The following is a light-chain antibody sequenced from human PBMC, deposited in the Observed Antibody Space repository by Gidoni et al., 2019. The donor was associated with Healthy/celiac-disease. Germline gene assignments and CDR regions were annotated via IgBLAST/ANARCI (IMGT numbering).Light chain of an antibody. CDR1: RSDVGGCNY. J-gene: IGLJ1*01. CDR2: EVS. Sequence: QPALTQPASVSGSPGHSITIPCTGTRSDVGGCNYVSWYQQHPGQAPKLMIYEVSNRPPGVSNRFSGSKSGNTASLTISGLQAEDEADYYCSSDTSSSTNVFGTGTKVTVL. V-gene: IGLV2-14*01. CDR3: SSDTSSSTNV.